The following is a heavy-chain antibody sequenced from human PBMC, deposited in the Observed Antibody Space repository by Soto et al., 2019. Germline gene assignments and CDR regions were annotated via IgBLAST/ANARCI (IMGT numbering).Heavy chain of an antibody. CDR1: GFTFSSYW. CDR2: INSDGSSA. Sequence: PGGSLRLSCAASGFTFSSYWMHWVLQAPGKGLVWVSRINSDGSSASYADSVKGRFTISRDNAKNTLYLQMNSLRAEDTAVYYCEWVHPAKNGMDVWAQGTTVTVSS. V-gene: IGHV3-74*01. D-gene: IGHD1-26*01. J-gene: IGHJ6*02. CDR3: EWVHPAKNGMDV.